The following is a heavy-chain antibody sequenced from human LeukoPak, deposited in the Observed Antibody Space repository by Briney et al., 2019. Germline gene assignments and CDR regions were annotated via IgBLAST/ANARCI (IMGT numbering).Heavy chain of an antibody. D-gene: IGHD3-10*01. CDR3: TTGIFGSGSYFPWRDY. Sequence: GGSLRLSCAASGFTVSNAWMSWFRQAPGKGLEWVGRIKSKTDGGTTDYAAPVKGRFTIARDDSKNTLYLQMNSLKTEDTAVYYCTTGIFGSGSYFPWRDYWGQGTLVTVSS. V-gene: IGHV3-15*01. CDR2: IKSKTDGGTT. J-gene: IGHJ4*02. CDR1: GFTVSNAW.